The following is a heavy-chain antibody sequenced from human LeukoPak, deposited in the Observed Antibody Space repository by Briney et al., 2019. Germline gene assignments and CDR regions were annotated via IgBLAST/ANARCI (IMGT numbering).Heavy chain of an antibody. Sequence: GGSLRLSCAASKFIFSNSGMHWVRQAPGKGLEWMGGFDPEDGETIYAQKFQGRVTMTEDTSTDTAYMELSSLRSEDTAVYYCATLPLSPYCGGDCYSDYWGQGTLVTVSS. D-gene: IGHD2-21*02. CDR1: KFIFSNSG. CDR2: FDPEDGET. J-gene: IGHJ4*02. CDR3: ATLPLSPYCGGDCYSDY. V-gene: IGHV1-24*01.